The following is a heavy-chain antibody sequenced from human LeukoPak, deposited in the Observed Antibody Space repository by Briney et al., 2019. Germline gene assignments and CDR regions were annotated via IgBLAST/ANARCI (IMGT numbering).Heavy chain of an antibody. CDR1: GFTFSDSA. J-gene: IGHJ5*02. Sequence: GGSLRLSCAASGFTFSDSAIHWVRQASGKGLEWVGRIRGKGFSDPPAYAASVKDRFTISRDDSESTAYLQMNSLKAEDTAVYYCTVPQSGGNWFDPWGPGTQVTVSS. CDR3: TVPQSGGNWFDP. V-gene: IGHV3-73*01. D-gene: IGHD3-16*01. CDR2: IRGKGFSDPP.